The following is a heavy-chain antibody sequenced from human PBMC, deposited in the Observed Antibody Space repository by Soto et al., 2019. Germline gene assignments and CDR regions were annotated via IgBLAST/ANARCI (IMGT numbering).Heavy chain of an antibody. CDR1: GGSFSCYY. CDR2: INHSGST. V-gene: IGHV4-34*01. J-gene: IGHJ6*02. CDR3: AXGRKEAARPYYYYGMDV. D-gene: IGHD6-6*01. Sequence: SSETLSLTCAVYGGSFSCYYWSWIRQPPGKGLEWIGEINHSGSTNYNPSLKSRVAISVDTSKNQFSLKLSSVTAADTAVYYCAXGRKEAARPYYYYGMDVWGQGTTVTVSS.